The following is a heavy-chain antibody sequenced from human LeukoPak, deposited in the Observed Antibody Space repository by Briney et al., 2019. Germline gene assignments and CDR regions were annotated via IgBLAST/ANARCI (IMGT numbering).Heavy chain of an antibody. CDR1: GYTFTNYA. Sequence: ASVKVSCKASGYTFTNYAMHWVRQAPGQRLEWMGWINAGNGNTKYSQKFQGRVTITRDTSASTAYMELSSLRSEDTAVYYCARGYYYGSGSYLGFDYWGQGTLVTVSS. D-gene: IGHD3-10*01. CDR3: ARGYYYGSGSYLGFDY. CDR2: INAGNGNT. V-gene: IGHV1-3*01. J-gene: IGHJ4*02.